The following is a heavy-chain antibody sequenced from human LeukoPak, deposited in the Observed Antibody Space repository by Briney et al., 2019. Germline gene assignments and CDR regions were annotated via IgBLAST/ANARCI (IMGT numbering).Heavy chain of an antibody. CDR1: GFTFSSYW. CDR2: INSDGSST. V-gene: IGHV3-74*01. J-gene: IGHJ4*02. CDR3: AREGSSGWYGPLGY. D-gene: IGHD6-19*01. Sequence: PGGSLRLSCAASGFTFSSYWMHWVRQAPGKGLVWVSRINSDGSSTSYADSVKGRFTISRDNAKNTLYLQMNSLRAEDTAVYYCAREGSSGWYGPLGYWGQGTLVTVSS.